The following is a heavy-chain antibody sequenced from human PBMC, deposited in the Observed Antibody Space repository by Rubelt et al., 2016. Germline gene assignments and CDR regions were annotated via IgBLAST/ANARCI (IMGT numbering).Heavy chain of an antibody. CDR2: INPNSGGT. D-gene: IGHD1-1*01. Sequence: QVQLVQSGAEVKKPGASVKVSCKASGYTFTSYGISWVRQAPGQGLEWMGRINPNSGGTNYAQKFQGRVTMTRDTSISTAYMALSRRRSDDTAVYYCARGVGTAFDPWGQGTLVTVSS. CDR1: GYTFTSYG. CDR3: ARGVGTAFDP. J-gene: IGHJ5*02. V-gene: IGHV1-2*06.